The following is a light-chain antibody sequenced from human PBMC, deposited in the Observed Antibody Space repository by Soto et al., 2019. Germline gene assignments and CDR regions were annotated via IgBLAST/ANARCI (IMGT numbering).Light chain of an antibody. CDR2: AAS. CDR1: QGISTW. CDR3: QQANSFPPT. J-gene: IGKJ5*01. Sequence: DIQMTQSPSTLSSSVGDIVTITCLVSQGISTWLAWYQQKSGKAPKLLIYAASSLQSGVPSRFSGSGSGTDFTLTISSLQPEDSATYYCQQANSFPPTFGQGTRLEIK. V-gene: IGKV1-12*01.